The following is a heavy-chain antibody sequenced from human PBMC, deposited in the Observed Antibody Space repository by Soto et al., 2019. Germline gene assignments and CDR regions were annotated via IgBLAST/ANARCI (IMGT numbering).Heavy chain of an antibody. V-gene: IGHV1-2*02. D-gene: IGHD3-9*01. Sequence: ASVKVSCKASGYTFTGYYMHWVRQAPGQGLEWMGWINPNSGGTNYAQKFQGRVTMTRDTSISTAYMELSRLRSDDTAVYYCARDRDYDILTGYYVDYWGQGTLVTVSS. CDR1: GYTFTGYY. CDR2: INPNSGGT. CDR3: ARDRDYDILTGYYVDY. J-gene: IGHJ4*02.